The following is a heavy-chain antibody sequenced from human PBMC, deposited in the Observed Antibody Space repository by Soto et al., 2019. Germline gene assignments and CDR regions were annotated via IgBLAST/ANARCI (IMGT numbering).Heavy chain of an antibody. D-gene: IGHD3-22*01. J-gene: IGHJ3*02. V-gene: IGHV4-31*03. Sequence: QVQLQESGPGLVKPSQTLSLTCTVSGGSISSRNYYWTWIRQHPGKGLEWVGYISYSGNTYYNPSLKSRLTISLDTSKNQFSLKLSFVTAADTAVYYCARALAIGTFDIWGQGTSVIVSS. CDR3: ARALAIGTFDI. CDR1: GGSISSRNYY. CDR2: ISYSGNT.